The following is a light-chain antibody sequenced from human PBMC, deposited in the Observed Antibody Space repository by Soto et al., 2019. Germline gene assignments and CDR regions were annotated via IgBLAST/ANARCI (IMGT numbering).Light chain of an antibody. CDR3: QQYNNWPPST. V-gene: IGKV3-15*01. Sequence: EIVMTQSPATLPVSPGEGATLSCRASQSVSSNLAWYQQKPGQPPRLLIYAASTRATGIPARFSGSGSGTEFPLTIRSLQSEDFAVYYCQQYNNWPPSTFGQGTKVEIK. CDR2: AAS. CDR1: QSVSSN. J-gene: IGKJ1*01.